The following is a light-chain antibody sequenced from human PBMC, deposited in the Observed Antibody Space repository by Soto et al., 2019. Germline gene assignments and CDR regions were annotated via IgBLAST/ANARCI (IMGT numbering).Light chain of an antibody. V-gene: IGKV1-5*01. J-gene: IGKJ1*01. Sequence: DSQRTESASTLTASVEDRVTITCRASQSISNWLAWYQQKPGTAPKVLIYHASNLQSGVPSRFSGSGSGTEFTLTISSLQPDDFATYSFQPYNSYSFAQGTNVAIK. CDR2: HAS. CDR1: QSISNW. CDR3: QPYNSYS.